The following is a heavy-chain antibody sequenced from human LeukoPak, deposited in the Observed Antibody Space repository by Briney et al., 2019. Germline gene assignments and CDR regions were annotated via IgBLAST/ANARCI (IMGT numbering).Heavy chain of an antibody. CDR1: GYTFTSYY. V-gene: IGHV1-8*02. Sequence: ASVKVSCKASGYTFTSYYMHWVRQATGQGLEWMGWMNPNSGNTGYAQKFQGRVTTTRNTSISTAYMELSSLRSEDTAVYYCARDVRDLGELDYWGQGTLVTVSS. CDR2: MNPNSGNT. CDR3: ARDVRDLGELDY. D-gene: IGHD3-10*01. J-gene: IGHJ4*02.